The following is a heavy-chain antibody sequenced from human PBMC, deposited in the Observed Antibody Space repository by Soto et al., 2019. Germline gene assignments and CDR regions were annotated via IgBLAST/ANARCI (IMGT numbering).Heavy chain of an antibody. Sequence: EVQLVESGGGLVQPGGSLRLSCTVSGFTFGDYWMTWVRQAPGKGLEWVANMNQDGSEKYYVDSVQGRFAISRDNAKNSLYQQMHSLSAEDTAVYYCASQRVSYAMDVWGQGTTVTVSS. D-gene: IGHD1-1*01. V-gene: IGHV3-7*05. CDR1: GFTFGDYW. J-gene: IGHJ6*02. CDR3: ASQRVSYAMDV. CDR2: MNQDGSEK.